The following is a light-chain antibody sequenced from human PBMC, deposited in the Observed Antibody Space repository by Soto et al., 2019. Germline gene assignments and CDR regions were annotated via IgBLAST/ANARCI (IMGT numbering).Light chain of an antibody. V-gene: IGLV2-18*02. CDR1: SSDVGSYNR. CDR2: EVS. CDR3: YSSTSSHTYA. Sequence: QSVLTQPPSVSGSPGQSVTISCTGTSSDVGSYNRVSWYQQPPGTAPKVMIYEVSNRPSGVPDRFSGSKSGNTASLTISGLQPEDEADYYCYSSTSSHTYAFGTGTKVTVL. J-gene: IGLJ1*01.